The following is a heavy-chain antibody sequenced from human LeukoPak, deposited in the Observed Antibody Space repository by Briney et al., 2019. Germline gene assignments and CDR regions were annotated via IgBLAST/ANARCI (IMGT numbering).Heavy chain of an antibody. CDR1: NYSINNGYY. J-gene: IGHJ6*02. CDR3: LRDKAGSFYGSGGYHFNYNGMDV. CDR2: IYHSGFT. D-gene: IGHD3-10*01. V-gene: IGHV4-38-2*02. Sequence: SETLSLTCTVSNYSINNGYYWGWIRQTPGRGLEWIGSIYHSGFTYSNPSLTSRLTMSIDASKNEFSLRLTSVTAADTAIYYCLRDKAGSFYGSGGYHFNYNGMDVWGQGTAVTVSS.